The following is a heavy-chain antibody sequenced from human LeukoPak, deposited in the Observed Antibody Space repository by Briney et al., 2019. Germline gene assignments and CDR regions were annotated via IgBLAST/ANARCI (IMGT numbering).Heavy chain of an antibody. CDR2: ISGDGGST. D-gene: IGHD3-10*01. V-gene: IGHV3-43*02. CDR3: AKAKLLWFGELLNFDY. J-gene: IGHJ4*02. CDR1: GFTFDDYA. Sequence: GGSLRLSCAASGFTFDDYAMHWVRQAPGKGLEWVSLISGDGGSTYYADSVKGRFTISRDNSKNPLYLQMNSLRTGDTALYYCAKAKLLWFGELLNFDYWGQGTLVTVSP.